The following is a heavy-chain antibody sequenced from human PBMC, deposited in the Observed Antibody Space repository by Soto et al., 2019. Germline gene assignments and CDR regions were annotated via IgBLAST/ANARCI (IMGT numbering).Heavy chain of an antibody. CDR1: GFTFSSYA. Sequence: QVQLVESGGGVVQPGRSLRLSCAASGFTFSSYAMHWVRQAPGKGLEWVAVISYDGSNKYYADSVKGRFTISRDNSKNTLYLQMNSLRAEDTAVYYCAGPAAHIRHEEVGDYYYYYGMDVWGQGTTVTVSS. CDR3: AGPAAHIRHEEVGDYYYYYGMDV. V-gene: IGHV3-30-3*01. D-gene: IGHD2-2*01. J-gene: IGHJ6*02. CDR2: ISYDGSNK.